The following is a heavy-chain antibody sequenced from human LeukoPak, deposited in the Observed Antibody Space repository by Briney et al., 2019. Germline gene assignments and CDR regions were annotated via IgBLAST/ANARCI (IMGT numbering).Heavy chain of an antibody. CDR2: VYYSGST. V-gene: IGHV4-61*01. J-gene: IGHJ4*02. Sequence: NPSETMSLACTVDGGLVSRGSYDWNWIRETPGRGLEGFGYVYYSGSTNYNPSLKSRVTISVDTSKNQFSLKLSSVTAADTAVYYCARVGRDMQGDYWGQGTLVTVSS. CDR1: GGLVSRGSYD. CDR3: ARVGRDMQGDY.